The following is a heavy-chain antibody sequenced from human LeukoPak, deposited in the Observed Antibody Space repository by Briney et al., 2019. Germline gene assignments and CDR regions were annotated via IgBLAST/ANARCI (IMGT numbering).Heavy chain of an antibody. D-gene: IGHD3-16*01. J-gene: IGHJ4*02. V-gene: IGHV3-30*18. CDR2: ISYDGSNK. CDR1: GFTFSSYG. Sequence: GGSLRLSCAASGFTFSSYGMHWVRQAPGKGLEWVAVISYDGSNKYYADSVKGRFTISRDNSKNTLYLQMNSLRAEDTAVYYCAKDEAYYYFDYWGQGTLVTVSS. CDR3: AKDEAYYYFDY.